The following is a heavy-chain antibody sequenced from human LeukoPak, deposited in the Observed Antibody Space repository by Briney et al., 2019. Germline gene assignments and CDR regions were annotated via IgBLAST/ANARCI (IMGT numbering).Heavy chain of an antibody. CDR3: ARRQDYADYDLWAFDI. J-gene: IGHJ3*02. CDR2: IYYSGIT. CDR1: GGSIRSHY. D-gene: IGHD4-17*01. V-gene: IGHV4-59*11. Sequence: SETLSLTCTVSGGSIRSHYWSWIRLPPGKGLEWIGYIYYSGITKYNPSLKSRVTISVDTSRNQVSLKLNSVTAADTAVYYCARRQDYADYDLWAFDIWGQGTMVTVSS.